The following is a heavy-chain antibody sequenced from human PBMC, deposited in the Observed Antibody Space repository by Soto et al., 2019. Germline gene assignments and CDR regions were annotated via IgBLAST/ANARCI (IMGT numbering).Heavy chain of an antibody. V-gene: IGHV1-18*01. Sequence: ASVKVSCKASGYTFINHGLSWVRQAPGQGLEWMGWISGYNGYTKFARKIQGRVTMTRDTSTSTAYMELRSLRSDDTAVYYCAREGYCTSTTCDTEKFFDFYGMGVWGQGTTVTVSS. J-gene: IGHJ6*02. CDR2: ISGYNGYT. CDR1: GYTFINHG. CDR3: AREGYCTSTTCDTEKFFDFYGMGV. D-gene: IGHD2-2*01.